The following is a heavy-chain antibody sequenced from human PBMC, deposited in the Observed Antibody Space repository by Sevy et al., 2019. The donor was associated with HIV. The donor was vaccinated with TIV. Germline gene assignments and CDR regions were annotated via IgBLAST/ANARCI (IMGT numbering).Heavy chain of an antibody. V-gene: IGHV1-2*02. CDR3: ARVQRGGVPDY. J-gene: IGHJ4*02. D-gene: IGHD3-10*01. CDR1: GYTIIAHY. Sequence: ASVKVSCTSSGYTIIAHYLHWVRQAPGQGLEWMGWINPESGDTRYTEKFQGRVTMTRDTSISTAYMEVITLRSDDTAVHFCARVQRGGVPDYWGQGTLVTVSS. CDR2: INPESGDT.